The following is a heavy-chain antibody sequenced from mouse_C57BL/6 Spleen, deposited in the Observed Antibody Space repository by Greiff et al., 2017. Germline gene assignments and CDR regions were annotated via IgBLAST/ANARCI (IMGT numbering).Heavy chain of an antibody. J-gene: IGHJ2*01. CDR1: GYTFTSYW. D-gene: IGHD1-1*01. V-gene: IGHV1-64*01. CDR2: IHPNSGST. CDR3: ARLGYYYGSSYYFDY. Sequence: QVQLQQPGAELVKPGASVKFSCKASGYTFTSYWMHWVKQRPGQGLEWIGMIHPNSGSTNYNEKFKSKATLTVDKSSSTAYMPLSSLTSEDSAVYYCARLGYYYGSSYYFDYWGQGTTLTVSS.